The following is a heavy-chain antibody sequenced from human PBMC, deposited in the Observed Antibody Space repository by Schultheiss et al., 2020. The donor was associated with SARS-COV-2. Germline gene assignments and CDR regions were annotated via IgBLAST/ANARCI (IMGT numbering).Heavy chain of an antibody. D-gene: IGHD3-22*01. CDR3: AKDHSSGYYYDY. Sequence: GGSLRLSCAASGFTFSSYGMHWVRQAPGKGLEWVAFIRYDGSNKYYADSVKGRFTISRDDSKNTLYLQMNSLRAEDTAVYYCAKDHSSGYYYDYWGQGTLVTVSS. J-gene: IGHJ4*02. CDR2: IRYDGSNK. V-gene: IGHV3-30*02. CDR1: GFTFSSYG.